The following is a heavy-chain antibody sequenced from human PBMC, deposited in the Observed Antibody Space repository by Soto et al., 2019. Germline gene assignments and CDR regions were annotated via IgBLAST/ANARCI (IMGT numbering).Heavy chain of an antibody. CDR3: ASWSNWNPLYYDGLDF. CDR2: IIPLHNTS. Sequence: QVQLLQSGAEVKKPGSSVKVSCKVSGGAFTNYALNWVRHGPGQGLEWLGGIIPLHNTSNYSLKFLGRVTVTADISSNTVYMEWNSLTYDDTATYYCASWSNWNPLYYDGLDFWGQGTTVTVSS. V-gene: IGHV1-69*06. CDR1: GGAFTNYA. J-gene: IGHJ6*02. D-gene: IGHD1-20*01.